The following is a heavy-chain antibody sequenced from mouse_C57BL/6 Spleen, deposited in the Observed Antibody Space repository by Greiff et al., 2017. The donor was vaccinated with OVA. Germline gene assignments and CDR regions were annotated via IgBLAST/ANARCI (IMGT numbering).Heavy chain of an antibody. CDR3: ARIGNYSNYFDY. Sequence: QVHVKQPGAELVKPGASVKMSCKASGYTFTSYWITWVKQRPGQGLEWIGDIYPGSGSTNYNEKFKSKATLTVDTSSSTAYMQLSSLTSEDSAVYYCARIGNYSNYFDYWGQGTTLTVSS. D-gene: IGHD2-5*01. J-gene: IGHJ2*01. CDR2: IYPGSGST. CDR1: GYTFTSYW. V-gene: IGHV1-55*01.